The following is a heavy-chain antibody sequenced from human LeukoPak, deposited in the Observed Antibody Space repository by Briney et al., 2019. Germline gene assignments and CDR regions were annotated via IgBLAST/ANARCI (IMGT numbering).Heavy chain of an antibody. V-gene: IGHV3-53*05. CDR1: GFTVSSNY. Sequence: PGGSLRLSCAASGFTVSSNYMSWVRQAPGKGLEWVSVIYSGGSTYYADSVKGRFTISRDNSKNTLYLQMNSLRAEDTAVYYCARGCSSTSCAPFDYWGQGTLVTVSS. CDR2: IYSGGST. CDR3: ARGCSSTSCAPFDY. D-gene: IGHD2-2*01. J-gene: IGHJ4*02.